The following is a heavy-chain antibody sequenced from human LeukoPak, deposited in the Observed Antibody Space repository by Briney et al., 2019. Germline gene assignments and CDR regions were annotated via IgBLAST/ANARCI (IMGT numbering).Heavy chain of an antibody. D-gene: IGHD6-6*01. CDR2: INHSGST. Sequence: SETLSLTCAVYGGSFSGYYWSWIRQPPGKGLEWIGEINHSGSTYYNPSLKSRVTISVDTSKNQFSLKLSSVTAADTAVYYCAGSSSHFDYWGQGTLVTVSS. V-gene: IGHV4-34*01. CDR1: GGSFSGYY. CDR3: AGSSSHFDY. J-gene: IGHJ4*02.